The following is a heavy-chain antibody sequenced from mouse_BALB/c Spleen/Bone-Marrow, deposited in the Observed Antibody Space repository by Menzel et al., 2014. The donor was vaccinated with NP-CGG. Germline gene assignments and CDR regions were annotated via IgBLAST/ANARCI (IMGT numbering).Heavy chain of an antibody. D-gene: IGHD2-12*01. J-gene: IGHJ4*01. CDR2: INPSNGGT. V-gene: IGHV1S81*02. CDR3: TRSRRAMDH. Sequence: VQGVESGAELVKPGASMKLSCKASGYTFTSYYMCWVKQRPGQGLEWIGEINPSNGGTNFNEKFKSKATLTVDKSSSTAYMSLSSLTSEDSAVYYCTRSRRAMDHWGQGTSVTVSS. CDR1: GYTFTSYY.